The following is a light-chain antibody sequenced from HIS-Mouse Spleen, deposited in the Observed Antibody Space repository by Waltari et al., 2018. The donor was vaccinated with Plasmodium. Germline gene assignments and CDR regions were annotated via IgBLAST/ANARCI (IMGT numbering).Light chain of an antibody. CDR2: DVS. J-gene: IGLJ3*02. V-gene: IGLV2-14*03. CDR3: SSYTSSSTRV. CDR1: NSDVGGYTY. Sequence: QSALTQPASVSGSPGQSIPISCTAINSDVGGYTYVPWYQQHPGKAPTLMIYDVSNRPSGVSNRFSGSKSGNTASLTISGLQAEDEADYYCSSYTSSSTRVFGGGTKLTVL.